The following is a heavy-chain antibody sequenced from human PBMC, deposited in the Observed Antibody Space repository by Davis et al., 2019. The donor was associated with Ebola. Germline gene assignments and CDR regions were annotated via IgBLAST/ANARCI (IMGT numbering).Heavy chain of an antibody. CDR1: AGSFSGYY. J-gene: IGHJ4*02. CDR3: ARHFGAVTSLDY. Sequence: MPSQTLSLTCAVYAGSFSGYYWSWIRQPPGKGLEWIGEINHSGSTNYNPSLKSRVTISVDTSKNQFSLKLSSVTAADTALYYCARHFGAVTSLDYWGQGALVTVSS. V-gene: IGHV4-34*01. D-gene: IGHD4-17*01. CDR2: INHSGST.